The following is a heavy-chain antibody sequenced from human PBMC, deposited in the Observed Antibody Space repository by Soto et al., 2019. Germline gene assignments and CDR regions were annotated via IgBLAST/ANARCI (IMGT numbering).Heavy chain of an antibody. CDR2: ISAHNGNT. Sequence: QVHLVQSGAEVKKPGASVKVSCKGSGYAFTTYGITWVRQAPGQGLEWMGWISAHNGNTNYAHKLQGRVTVTRDTSTSTAYRELRSLRSDDTAVYYCARGRYGDYWGQGALVTVSS. J-gene: IGHJ4*02. D-gene: IGHD1-1*01. CDR1: GYAFTTYG. CDR3: ARGRYGDY. V-gene: IGHV1-18*01.